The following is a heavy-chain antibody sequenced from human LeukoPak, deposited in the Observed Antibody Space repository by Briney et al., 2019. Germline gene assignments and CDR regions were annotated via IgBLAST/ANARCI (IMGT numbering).Heavy chain of an antibody. V-gene: IGHV4-61*02. CDR2: ISSSGST. CDR3: ARGVTVTTNLFYYYYYMDV. Sequence: PSETLSLTCTVSGDSTSSGDYYWSWIRQPAGKGLEWIGRISSSGSTNYNPSLKSRVTISVDTSKNQFSLKLSSVTAADTAVYYCARGVTVTTNLFYYYYYMDVWGKGTTVTVSS. CDR1: GDSTSSGDYY. D-gene: IGHD4-17*01. J-gene: IGHJ6*03.